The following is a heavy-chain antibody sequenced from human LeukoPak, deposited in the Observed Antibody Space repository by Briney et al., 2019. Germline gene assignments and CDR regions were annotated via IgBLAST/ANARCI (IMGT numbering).Heavy chain of an antibody. CDR1: GGSISSSSYY. CDR2: IYYSGST. Sequence: SETLSLTCTVSGGSISSSSYYWGWIRQPPGKGLEWIGSIYYSGSTYYNPSLKSRVTISVDTSKKQLSLKLSSVTAADTAVYYCARDHGSSNWYYYWGQGTLVTVSS. D-gene: IGHD6-13*01. J-gene: IGHJ4*02. V-gene: IGHV4-39*07. CDR3: ARDHGSSNWYYY.